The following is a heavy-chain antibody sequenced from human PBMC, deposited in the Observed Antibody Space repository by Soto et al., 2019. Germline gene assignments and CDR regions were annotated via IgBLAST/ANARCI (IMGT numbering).Heavy chain of an antibody. J-gene: IGHJ6*02. CDR1: GGTFRNSA. CDR3: ARDNDRPQLGGNYYYILDV. CDR2: IMPIFRTP. D-gene: IGHD1-1*01. Sequence: QVQPEQSGAEVKKPGSSVKVSCKASGGTFRNSAISWVRQAPGQGLEWMGGIMPIFRTPDYAHKFQGRVTITADESTSTAYMELSGLRSDDTAVYYCARDNDRPQLGGNYYYILDVWGHGTTVTVSS. V-gene: IGHV1-69*12.